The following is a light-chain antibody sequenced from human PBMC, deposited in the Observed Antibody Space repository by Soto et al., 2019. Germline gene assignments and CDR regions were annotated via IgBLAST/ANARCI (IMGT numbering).Light chain of an antibody. CDR1: XXISEY. CDR2: GAS. Sequence: DXXXTQSPTSLSASVGDRVTITCRASXXISEYLAWFQQKPGKVPQLLIYGASILDSGVPSRFSGRGAGTDFILTISSLQPEDAATYYCQAYNSASRTFGQGTKVEIK. V-gene: IGKV1-27*01. CDR3: QAYNSASRT. J-gene: IGKJ1*01.